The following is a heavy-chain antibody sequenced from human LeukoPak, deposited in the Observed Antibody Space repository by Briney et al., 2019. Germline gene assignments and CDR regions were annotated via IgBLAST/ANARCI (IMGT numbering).Heavy chain of an antibody. CDR3: AGMYDFWSGPVSYMDV. CDR1: GFTFSSYW. Sequence: GRSLRLSCAASGFTFSSYWMSWVRQAPGKGLEWVANIKQDGSEKYYVDSVKGRFTISRDNAKNSLYLQMNSLRAEDTAVYYCAGMYDFWSGPVSYMDVWGKGTTVTVSS. J-gene: IGHJ6*03. D-gene: IGHD3-3*01. V-gene: IGHV3-7*01. CDR2: IKQDGSEK.